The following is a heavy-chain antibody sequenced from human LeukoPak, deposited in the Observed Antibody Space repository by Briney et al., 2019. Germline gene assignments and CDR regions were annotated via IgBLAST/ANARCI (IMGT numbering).Heavy chain of an antibody. CDR2: ISSSSSTI. J-gene: IGHJ6*04. D-gene: IGHD3-22*01. V-gene: IGHV3-48*04. Sequence: GGSLRLSCAASGFTFSSYSINWVRQAPGKGLEWVSYISSSSSTIYYADSVKGRFTISRDNAKNSLYLQMNSLRAEDTAVYYCARTSYYDSSGYMDVWGKGTTVTVSS. CDR1: GFTFSSYS. CDR3: ARTSYYDSSGYMDV.